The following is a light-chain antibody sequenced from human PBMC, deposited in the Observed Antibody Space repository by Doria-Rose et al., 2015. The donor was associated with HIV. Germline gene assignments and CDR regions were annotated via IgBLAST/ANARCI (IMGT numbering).Light chain of an antibody. V-gene: IGKV3-20*01. CDR1: QSFSSTY. CDR3: HQYGTSWT. CDR2: DGS. Sequence: TQSPGTLSLSPGERATLPCRASQSFSSTYLAWYQQKPGQAPSLLIYDGSTRATGIPDRFSASGSGTDFTLTINRLEPEDFALYYRHQYGTSWTFGQGTKVEI. J-gene: IGKJ1*01.